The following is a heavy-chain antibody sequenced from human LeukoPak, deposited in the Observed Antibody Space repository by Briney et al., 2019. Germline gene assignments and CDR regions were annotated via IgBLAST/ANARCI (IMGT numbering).Heavy chain of an antibody. J-gene: IGHJ4*02. D-gene: IGHD6-19*01. Sequence: SETLSLTCTVSDYSISSVYYWGWIRPPPGKGLEWIGSTFHTGTTFYNPSLKSRVTISVDTSKNQFSLKLTSVTAADTAVYYCARQKYSSGHFDYWGQGALVAVSS. CDR2: TFHTGTT. V-gene: IGHV4-38-2*02. CDR3: ARQKYSSGHFDY. CDR1: DYSISSVYY.